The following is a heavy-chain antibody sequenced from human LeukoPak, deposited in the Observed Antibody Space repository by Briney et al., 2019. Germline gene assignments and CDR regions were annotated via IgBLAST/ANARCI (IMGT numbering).Heavy chain of an antibody. CDR1: GFTFSSYA. Sequence: GGSLRLSCAASGFTFSSYAMSWVRQAPGKGLEWVAVISYDGSNKYYADSVKGRFTISRDNSKNTLYLQMNSLRAEDTAVYYCWAHDAFDIWGQGTMVTVSS. D-gene: IGHD7-27*01. CDR2: ISYDGSNK. V-gene: IGHV3-30-3*01. CDR3: WAHDAFDI. J-gene: IGHJ3*02.